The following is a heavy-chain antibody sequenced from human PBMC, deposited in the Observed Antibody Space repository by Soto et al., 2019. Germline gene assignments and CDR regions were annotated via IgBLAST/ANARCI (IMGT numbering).Heavy chain of an antibody. Sequence: QVQLQESGPGLVKPSETLSLTCTVSGGSISSYYWSWIRQPPGKGLEWIGYIYYSGSTNYNPSLTGRVTISVDTSKNQFSLKLSSVTAADTAVYYCASIGVGWGQGTLVTVSS. CDR2: IYYSGST. J-gene: IGHJ4*02. CDR1: GGSISSYY. V-gene: IGHV4-59*08. CDR3: ASIGVG.